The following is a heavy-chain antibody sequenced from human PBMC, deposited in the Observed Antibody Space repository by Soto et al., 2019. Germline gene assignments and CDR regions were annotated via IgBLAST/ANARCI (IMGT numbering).Heavy chain of an antibody. CDR3: GRHVSGYYSTLDY. D-gene: IGHD3-22*01. CDR2: IYYSGST. V-gene: IGHV4-39*01. J-gene: IGHJ4*02. Sequence: SDTLSLTCTVSGGSLSSSSYYWGWIRQPPGKGLEWIGSIYYSGSTYYNPSLKSRVTISVDTSKNQFSLKLSSVTAADTAVYYCGRHVSGYYSTLDYWGQGTLVTVSS. CDR1: GGSLSSSSYY.